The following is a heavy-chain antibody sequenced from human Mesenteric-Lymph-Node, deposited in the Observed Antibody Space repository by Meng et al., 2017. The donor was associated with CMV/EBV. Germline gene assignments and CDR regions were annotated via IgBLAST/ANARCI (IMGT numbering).Heavy chain of an antibody. CDR3: ARVSSSTRDGYNLGASY. Sequence: ESLKISCKGSGYSFTSYWIGWVRQMPGKGLEWMGIIYPGDSDTGYSPSFQGQVTISADKSISTAYLQWSSLKASDTAMYYCARVSSSTRDGYNLGASYWGQGTLVTVSS. CDR2: IYPGDSDT. D-gene: IGHD5-24*01. CDR1: GYSFTSYW. J-gene: IGHJ4*02. V-gene: IGHV5-51*01.